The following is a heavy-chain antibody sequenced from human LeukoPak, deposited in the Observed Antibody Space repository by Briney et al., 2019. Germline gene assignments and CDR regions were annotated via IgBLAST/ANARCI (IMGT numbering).Heavy chain of an antibody. CDR3: AKPGISMIVVVTNFDH. Sequence: PGGSLRLSCAASGFTFSSYAMHWVRQAPGKGLEWVTIISYDGSNKYYADSVKGRFTISRDNSKNTLYLQMNSLRPEDTAVYYCAKPGISMIVVVTNFDHWGQGTLVTVSS. D-gene: IGHD3-22*01. V-gene: IGHV3-30-3*02. J-gene: IGHJ5*02. CDR1: GFTFSSYA. CDR2: ISYDGSNK.